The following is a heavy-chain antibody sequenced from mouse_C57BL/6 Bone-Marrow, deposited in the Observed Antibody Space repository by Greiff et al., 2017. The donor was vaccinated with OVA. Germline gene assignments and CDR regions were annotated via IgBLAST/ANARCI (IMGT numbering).Heavy chain of an antibody. D-gene: IGHD4-1*01. CDR2: INPSTGGT. CDR3: ARRTGTKFDY. J-gene: IGHJ2*01. V-gene: IGHV1-42*01. Sequence: EVKLQESGPELVKPGASVKISCKASGYSFTGYYMNWVKQSPEKSLEWIGEINPSTGGTTYNQKFKAKATLTVDKSSSTAYMQLKSLTSEDSAVYYCARRTGTKFDYWGQGTTLTVSS. CDR1: GYSFTGYY.